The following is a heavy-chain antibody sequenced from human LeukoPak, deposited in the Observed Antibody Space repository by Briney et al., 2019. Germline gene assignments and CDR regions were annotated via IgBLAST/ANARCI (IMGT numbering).Heavy chain of an antibody. J-gene: IGHJ3*02. Sequence: LRLSCAASGFTFDDYAMHWVRQAPGKGLEWVSGISWNSGSIGYADSVKGRFTISRDNAKNSLDLQMNSLRAEDTAVYFCVREVGQGWGAFDIWGRGTMVTVSS. CDR3: VREVGQGWGAFDI. D-gene: IGHD1-26*01. V-gene: IGHV3-9*01. CDR1: GFTFDDYA. CDR2: ISWNSGSI.